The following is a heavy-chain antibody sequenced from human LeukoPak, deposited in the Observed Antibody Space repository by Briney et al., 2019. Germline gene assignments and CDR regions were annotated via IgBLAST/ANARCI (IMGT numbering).Heavy chain of an antibody. CDR1: KYTFTDYY. J-gene: IGHJ4*02. V-gene: IGHV1-2*02. CDR2: INPNSGGT. D-gene: IGHD5-12*01. CDR3: ARGARYSGYIYFDY. Sequence: GASVKVSCKASKYTFTDYYMHWVRQAPGQGLEWMGWINPNSGGTNYAQKFQGRVTMTRDTSISTAYMELSRLRSDDTAVYYCARGARYSGYIYFDYWGREPWSPSPQ.